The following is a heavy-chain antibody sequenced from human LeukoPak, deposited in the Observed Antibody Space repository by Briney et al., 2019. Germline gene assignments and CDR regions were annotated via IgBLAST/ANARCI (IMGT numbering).Heavy chain of an antibody. CDR2: ISNHGTT. Sequence: PGGSLRLSCAASGFSVSTNYMSWVRQAPGVGLECVSVISNHGTTYYADSVKGRFSISRDNSKNTVFLQMNSLRAEDTAVYYCARVTAAAGYAFDIWGQGTMVTVSS. D-gene: IGHD6-13*01. V-gene: IGHV3-53*01. CDR3: ARVTAAAGYAFDI. J-gene: IGHJ3*02. CDR1: GFSVSTNY.